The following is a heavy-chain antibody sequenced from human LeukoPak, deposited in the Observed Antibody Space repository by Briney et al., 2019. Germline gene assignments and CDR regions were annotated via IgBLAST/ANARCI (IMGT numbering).Heavy chain of an antibody. CDR1: EFTSRNAW. J-gene: IGHJ4*02. Sequence: GGSLNLPWPASEFTSRNAWRSWVRKPPGRGWEWVGRIKSKTDGGTTDYAAPVKGRFTISRDDSKNTLYLQMNSLKTEDTAVYYCTTELPTDYWGQGTLITVSS. CDR3: TTELPTDY. V-gene: IGHV3-15*01. CDR2: IKSKTDGGTT.